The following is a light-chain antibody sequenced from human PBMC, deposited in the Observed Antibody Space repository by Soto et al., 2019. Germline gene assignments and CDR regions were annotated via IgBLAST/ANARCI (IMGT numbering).Light chain of an antibody. CDR1: SSDVGGYNF. J-gene: IGLJ2*01. V-gene: IGLV2-14*03. CDR2: DVS. CDR3: SSYTSTNTQL. Sequence: QSALTQPASVSGSPGQSITISCTGTSSDVGGYNFVSWYQQHPGKAPKLMIYDVSNRPSGGSNRFSGSKSGNTASLTISGLQAEDEAHYYCSSYTSTNTQLFGGGTKLTVL.